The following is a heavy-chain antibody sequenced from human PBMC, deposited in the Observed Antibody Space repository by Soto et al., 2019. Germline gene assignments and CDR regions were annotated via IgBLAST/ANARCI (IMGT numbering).Heavy chain of an antibody. CDR1: GGSISSSNYF. V-gene: IGHV4-39*01. D-gene: IGHD4-17*01. Sequence: SETLSLTCTVSGGSISSSNYFWGWIRQPPGKGLEWIGSMYYSGSTYYNPSLKSRVTISVDTSKNQFSLKLSSVTAADTAMYYCARHGERTIRSLNWFEPWGQGTLVTVS. J-gene: IGHJ5*02. CDR3: ARHGERTIRSLNWFEP. CDR2: MYYSGST.